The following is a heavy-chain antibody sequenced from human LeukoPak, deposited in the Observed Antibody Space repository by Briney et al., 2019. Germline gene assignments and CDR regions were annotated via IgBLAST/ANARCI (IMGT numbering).Heavy chain of an antibody. D-gene: IGHD3-10*02. CDR3: AELGITMIGGV. V-gene: IGHV3-48*03. CDR1: GFTFSSYD. J-gene: IGHJ6*04. CDR2: ISSSGSTI. Sequence: GGSLRLSCEASGFTFSSYDMHWVRQAPGKGLEWVSYISSSGSTIYYADSVKGRFTISRDNAKNSLYLQMNSLRAEDTAVYYCAELGITMIGGVWGKGTTVTISS.